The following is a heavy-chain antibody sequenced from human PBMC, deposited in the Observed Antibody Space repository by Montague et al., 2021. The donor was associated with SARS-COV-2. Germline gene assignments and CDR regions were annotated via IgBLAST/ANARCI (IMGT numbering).Heavy chain of an antibody. D-gene: IGHD3-22*01. J-gene: IGHJ4*02. CDR1: GFTFSSYD. V-gene: IGHV3-13*05. CDR3: ARGRLDSSGYYFDY. Sequence: SLRLSCAASGFTFSSYDMHWVRQATGKGLEWVSAIGTAGDPYYPGSVKVRFTISRENAKNSLYLQMNSLRAGDTAVYYCARGRLDSSGYYFDYWGQGTLVTVSS. CDR2: IGTAGDP.